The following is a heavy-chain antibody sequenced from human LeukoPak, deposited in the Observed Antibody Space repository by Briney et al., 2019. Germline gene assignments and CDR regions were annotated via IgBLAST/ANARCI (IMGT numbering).Heavy chain of an antibody. Sequence: GGSLRLSCAASGFTFSSYGTHWVRQAPGKGLEWVAFIRYDGSNKYYADSVKGRFTISRDNSKNTLYLQMNSLRAEDTAVYYCAKGTCSSTSCYVVDYWGQGTLVTVSS. J-gene: IGHJ4*02. CDR1: GFTFSSYG. CDR2: IRYDGSNK. V-gene: IGHV3-30*02. D-gene: IGHD2-2*01. CDR3: AKGTCSSTSCYVVDY.